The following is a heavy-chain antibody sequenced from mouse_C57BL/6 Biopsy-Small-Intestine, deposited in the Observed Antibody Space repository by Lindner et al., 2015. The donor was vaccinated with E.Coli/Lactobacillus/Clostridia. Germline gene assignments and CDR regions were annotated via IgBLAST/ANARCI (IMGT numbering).Heavy chain of an antibody. CDR1: EAPSRPTP. CDR3: AISVAARPSSMDV. D-gene: IGHD6-2*01. CDR2: IIPALNIA. J-gene: IGHJ1*01. V-gene: IGHV1S61*01. Sequence: SVKVSCKASEAPSRPTPSAGCGQAPGQGLEWTGRIIPALNIANYAQKFHGRVTITADTSTNTSYMEFSSLRSDDTAVYYCAISVAARPSSMDVWGQGTAVTVSS.